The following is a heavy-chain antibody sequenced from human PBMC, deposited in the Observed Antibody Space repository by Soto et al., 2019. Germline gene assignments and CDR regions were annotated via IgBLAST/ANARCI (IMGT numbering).Heavy chain of an antibody. J-gene: IGHJ4*02. Sequence: QVQLQESGPRLVKPSETLSLTCIVSGGSISSYYWSWIRQPPGKGLEWIGYIYYIGSTNYNPSLKSRVTISVDTSKNQFSLKLSSVTAADTAVYYCARAVLPATAPFDYWGQGTLVTVSS. V-gene: IGHV4-59*01. CDR3: ARAVLPATAPFDY. CDR1: GGSISSYY. CDR2: IYYIGST. D-gene: IGHD2-2*01.